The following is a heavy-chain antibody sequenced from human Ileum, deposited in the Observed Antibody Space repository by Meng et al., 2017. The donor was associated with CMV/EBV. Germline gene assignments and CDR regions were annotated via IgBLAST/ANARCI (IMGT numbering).Heavy chain of an antibody. CDR1: GGSMGGYY. Sequence: QVHRVESGPGRVKPSESLSLTGSCSGGSMGGYYWGWTRQPAGKGLEWIGRIYVSVSTDYNPSLKSRATMSVDTSKKQFSLRLTSVTAADTAVYFCAREVDVDGAVPQKGGYYYDYWGQGILVTVSS. CDR2: IYVSVST. CDR3: AREVDVDGAVPQKGGYYYDY. D-gene: IGHD3-3*01. V-gene: IGHV4-4*07. J-gene: IGHJ4*02.